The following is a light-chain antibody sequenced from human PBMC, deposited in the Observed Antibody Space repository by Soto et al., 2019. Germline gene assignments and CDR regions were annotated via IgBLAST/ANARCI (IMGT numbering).Light chain of an antibody. J-gene: IGLJ1*01. CDR3: SSYTSSSTYV. CDR1: SSDVGGYNY. CDR2: DVS. Sequence: QSVLTQPASVSGSPGQSITISCTGTSSDVGGYNYVSWYQQHPGKVPKLILYDVSNRPSGVSNRFSASKSGNTASLTISGLQTEDEADYYCSSYTSSSTYVFGTGTKLTVL. V-gene: IGLV2-14*03.